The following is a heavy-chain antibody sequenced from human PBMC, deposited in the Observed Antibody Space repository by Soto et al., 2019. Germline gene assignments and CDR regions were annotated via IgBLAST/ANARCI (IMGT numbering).Heavy chain of an antibody. J-gene: IGHJ5*01. D-gene: IGHD7-27*01. CDR1: GDSISNLYYF. Sequence: PSETLSLTCSVSGDSISNLYYFWAWIRQPPGQALEYIGYIYKIATTYYNPSFESRVAISVDTSKSQFSLNVTSVTAADTAVYFGVSGRYCLTGRCFQKWFDSFGQRALLTLYS. CDR3: VSGRYCLTGRCFQKWFDS. V-gene: IGHV4-30-4*01. CDR2: IYKIATT.